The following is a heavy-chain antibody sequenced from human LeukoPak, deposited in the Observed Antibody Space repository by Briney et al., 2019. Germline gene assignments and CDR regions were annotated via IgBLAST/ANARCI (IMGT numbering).Heavy chain of an antibody. J-gene: IGHJ6*02. CDR3: ATNRRPVWYGMDV. CDR1: GFTFSSYS. V-gene: IGHV3-48*02. CDR2: ISSSSSTI. Sequence: GGSLRLSCAASGFTFSSYSMNWVRQAPGEGLEWVSYISSSSSTIYYADSVKGRFTISRDNAKNSLYLQMNSLRDEDTAVYYCATNRRPVWYGMDVWGQGTTVTVSS.